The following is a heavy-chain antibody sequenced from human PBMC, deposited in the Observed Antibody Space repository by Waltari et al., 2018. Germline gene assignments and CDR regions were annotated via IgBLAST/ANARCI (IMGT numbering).Heavy chain of an antibody. CDR2: IKQDGSEK. CDR3: ATSGWYCFDY. J-gene: IGHJ4*02. D-gene: IGHD6-19*01. V-gene: IGHV3-7*01. CDR1: GFTLSSFW. Sequence: EVQLVESGGGLVQPGGSLRLSCAAPGFTLSSFWMNWSRHTPGKGLGWVAGIKQDGSEKDYADSVKGRFTISRDNAKKSLYLQMNSLRAEDTAVYYCATSGWYCFDYWGQGTLVTVSS.